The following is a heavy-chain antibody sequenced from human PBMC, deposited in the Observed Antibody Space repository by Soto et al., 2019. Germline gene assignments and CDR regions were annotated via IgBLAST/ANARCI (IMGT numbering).Heavy chain of an antibody. CDR1: GVTFCSYG. CDR2: ISYDGSNK. CDR3: AKVHKGGYDFSPPLYGMDV. V-gene: IGHV3-30*18. D-gene: IGHD5-12*01. J-gene: IGHJ6*02. Sequence: GGSLRLSCAASGVTFCSYGMHWVRQAPGKGLEWVAVISYDGSNKYYADSVKGRFTISRDNSKNTLYLQMNSLRAEDTAVYCCAKVHKGGYDFSPPLYGMDVWGQGTTVTVSS.